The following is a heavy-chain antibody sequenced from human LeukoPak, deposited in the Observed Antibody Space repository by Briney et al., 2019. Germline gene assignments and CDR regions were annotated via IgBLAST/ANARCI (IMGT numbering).Heavy chain of an antibody. CDR3: ARVNADSYYDFWSGDYYGMDV. J-gene: IGHJ6*02. D-gene: IGHD3-3*01. CDR2: INTNTGNP. V-gene: IGHV7-4-1*02. Sequence: ASVKVSCKASGYTFTSYAMNWVRQAPGQGLEWMGWINTNTGNPTYAQGFTGRFVFSLDTSVSTAYLQISSLKAEDTAVYYCARVNADSYYDFWSGDYYGMDVWGQGTTVTVSS. CDR1: GYTFTSYA.